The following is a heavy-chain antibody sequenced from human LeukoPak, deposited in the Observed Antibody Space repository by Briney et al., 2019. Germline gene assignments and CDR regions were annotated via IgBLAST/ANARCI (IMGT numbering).Heavy chain of an antibody. CDR3: ARSEGFGSYLREGGPVNH. V-gene: IGHV4-31*03. Sequence: PSETLSLTCTVAGDSIITGYYWSWIRQHPGKGLEWIGYIYFSGSTYYNPSLKSRLTISIDTSKNQFSLKLNSVTAADTAVYYCARSEGFGSYLREGGPVNHWGQGILVTVSS. CDR2: IYFSGST. J-gene: IGHJ5*02. D-gene: IGHD3-10*01. CDR1: GDSIITGYY.